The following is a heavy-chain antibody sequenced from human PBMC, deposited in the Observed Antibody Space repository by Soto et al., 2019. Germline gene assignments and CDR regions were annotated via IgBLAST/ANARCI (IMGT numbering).Heavy chain of an antibody. CDR3: AKGGSDNCYTSINN. CDR2: ISGSGGRT. J-gene: IGHJ4*02. Sequence: GGSLRLSCAASGVTFSNYAMSWVRQAPGKGLEWVSGISGSGGRTYYADSVKGRFTISRDNSKSTLYLQSNSLRAEDTAVYFCAKGGSDNCYTSINNWGQGTLVTVSS. CDR1: GVTFSNYA. D-gene: IGHD1-1*01. V-gene: IGHV3-23*01.